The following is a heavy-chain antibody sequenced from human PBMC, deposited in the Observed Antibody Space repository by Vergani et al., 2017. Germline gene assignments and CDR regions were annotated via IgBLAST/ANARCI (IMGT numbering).Heavy chain of an antibody. CDR3: ARHPYGSGKADY. CDR1: GYSISSGYY. CDR2: IYHSGST. D-gene: IGHD3-10*01. Sequence: QVQLQESGPGLVKSSETLSLTCAVSGYSISSGYYWGWIRQPPGKGLEWLGGIYHSGSTYYNPTLKSRVTISVDTSKNQFSLKLSSVTAADTAVYYCARHPYGSGKADYWGQGTLVTVSS. V-gene: IGHV4-38-2*01. J-gene: IGHJ4*02.